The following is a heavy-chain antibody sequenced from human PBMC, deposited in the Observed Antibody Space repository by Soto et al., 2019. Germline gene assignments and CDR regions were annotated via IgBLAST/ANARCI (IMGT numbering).Heavy chain of an antibody. V-gene: IGHV3-7*01. CDR3: ARARKEFWSGYRFDY. Sequence: HPGGSLRLSXAASGFTFSSYWMSWVRQAPGKGLEWVANIKQDGSEKYYVDSVKGRFTISRDNAKNSLYLQMNSLRAEDTAVYYCARARKEFWSGYRFDYWGQGTLVTVSS. D-gene: IGHD3-3*01. J-gene: IGHJ4*02. CDR1: GFTFSSYW. CDR2: IKQDGSEK.